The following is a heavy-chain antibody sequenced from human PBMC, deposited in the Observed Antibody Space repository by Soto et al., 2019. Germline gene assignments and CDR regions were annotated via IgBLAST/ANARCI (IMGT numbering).Heavy chain of an antibody. Sequence: QVQLVESGGGVVQPGRSLRLSCAASGFTFSSYGIHWVRQAPGKGLEGVAVIWYDGGNKFYADSVKGRLTISSDNSKSMLYLQMNSVRAEDTAVYYCARGVGSNSYYMDVWGKGTTVTVSS. J-gene: IGHJ6*03. CDR3: ARGVGSNSYYMDV. CDR2: IWYDGGNK. V-gene: IGHV3-33*01. D-gene: IGHD3-10*01. CDR1: GFTFSSYG.